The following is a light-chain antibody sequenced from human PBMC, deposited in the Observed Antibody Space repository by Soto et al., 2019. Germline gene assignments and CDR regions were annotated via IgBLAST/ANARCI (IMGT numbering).Light chain of an antibody. V-gene: IGKV3-15*01. CDR1: QSVTSN. Sequence: EIVMTQSPASLSVSPGDGATLSCRASQSVTSNVAWYQQKPGQGPRLLIHGASTRAIGVPARFSGSGSGTGIALTISSLQSEAVAVYYYHQYHNRPPPCTFGQGTKLQIK. CDR2: GAS. CDR3: HQYHNRPPPCT. J-gene: IGKJ2*02.